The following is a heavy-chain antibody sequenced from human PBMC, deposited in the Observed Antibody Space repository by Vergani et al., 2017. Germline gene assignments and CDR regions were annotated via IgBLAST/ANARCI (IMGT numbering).Heavy chain of an antibody. V-gene: IGHV5-51*01. D-gene: IGHD2-21*01. CDR2: INPIDSKI. J-gene: IGHJ4*02. Sequence: EVMLAQSGAEVKKPGESLKISCKYSESSFISNEIAWVRQMSGKGLQWMGNINPIDSKIAYSPSFQGQAIMSLDKSITTAYLQWRSLKASDTAIYYCTRHVPCGDGACLHFDHWGQGTQVTVSS. CDR3: TRHVPCGDGACLHFDH. CDR1: ESSFISNE.